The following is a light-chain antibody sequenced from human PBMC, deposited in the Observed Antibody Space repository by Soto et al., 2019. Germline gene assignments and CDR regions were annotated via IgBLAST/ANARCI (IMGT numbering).Light chain of an antibody. Sequence: QSVLTQPPSASGSPGQSVTISCTGTSSDVGGYNYVSWYQQHPGKAPKLMIYEVSKRPSGVPDRFSGSKSGNTASLTVSGLQAEDEADYYCSSYAGSNANVFGTRTKGTVL. CDR1: SSDVGGYNY. V-gene: IGLV2-8*01. J-gene: IGLJ1*01. CDR2: EVS. CDR3: SSYAGSNANV.